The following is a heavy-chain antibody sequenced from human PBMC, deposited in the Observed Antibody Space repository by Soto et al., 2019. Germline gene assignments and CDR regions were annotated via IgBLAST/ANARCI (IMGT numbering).Heavy chain of an antibody. CDR1: GGSISSYY. CDR2: IYYSGST. CDR3: ARGSGSYYYGMDV. V-gene: IGHV4-59*12. D-gene: IGHD1-26*01. Sequence: PSETLSLTCTVSGGSISSYYWSWIRQPPGKGLEWIGYIYYSGSTYYNPSLKSRVTISVDKSKNQFSLKLSSVIAADTAVYYCARGSGSYYYGMDVWGKVTTVTXXS. J-gene: IGHJ6*04.